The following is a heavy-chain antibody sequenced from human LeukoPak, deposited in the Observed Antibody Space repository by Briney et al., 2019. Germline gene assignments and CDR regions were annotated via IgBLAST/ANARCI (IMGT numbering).Heavy chain of an antibody. V-gene: IGHV3-30*02. J-gene: IGHJ5*02. CDR3: ATMQWLEGVDWFDP. CDR1: GFIFSNYG. CDR2: IRYDESNK. Sequence: GGSLRLSCAASGFIFSNYGMHWVRQAPGKGLEWVAFIRYDESNKFYADSVKGRLTISRDNSKNILFLQMNSLRAEDTAVYYCATMQWLEGVDWFDPWGQGTLVTVSS. D-gene: IGHD6-19*01.